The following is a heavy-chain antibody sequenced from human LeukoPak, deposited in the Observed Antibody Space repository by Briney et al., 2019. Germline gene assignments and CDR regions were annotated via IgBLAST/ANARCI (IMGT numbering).Heavy chain of an antibody. V-gene: IGHV1-2*02. J-gene: IGHJ4*02. CDR1: GYTFTDYY. CDR2: INPNSGGT. D-gene: IGHD6-13*01. Sequence: ASVKVSCKASGYTFTDYYMHWVRQAPGQGLEWMGWINPNSGGTNYAQKFQGRVTMTRDTSISTAYMELSRLRSDDTAVYYCAREPGSSSWFNFDYWGQGTLVTVSS. CDR3: AREPGSSSWFNFDY.